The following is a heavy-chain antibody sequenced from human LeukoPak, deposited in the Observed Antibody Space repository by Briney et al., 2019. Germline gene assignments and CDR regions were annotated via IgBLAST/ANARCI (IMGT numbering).Heavy chain of an antibody. J-gene: IGHJ6*02. V-gene: IGHV3-74*01. CDR3: ARGYDYYYGMDV. CDR2: ITSDGSTT. CDR1: GFTFSSYW. Sequence: GGSLRLSCAASGFTFSSYWMHWVRQALGKGLVWVSRITSDGSTTNYADSVKGRFTFSRDNAKNTLYLQMNSLRAEDTAVYYCARGYDYYYGMDVWGQGITVTVSS.